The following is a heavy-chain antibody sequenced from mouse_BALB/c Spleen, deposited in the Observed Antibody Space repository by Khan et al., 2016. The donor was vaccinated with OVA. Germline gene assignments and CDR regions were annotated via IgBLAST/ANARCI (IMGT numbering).Heavy chain of an antibody. CDR3: AGYDWAY. V-gene: IGHV5-17*02. J-gene: IGHJ3*01. D-gene: IGHD2-2*01. CDR1: GFTFSSFG. CDR2: ISSGSSTI. Sequence: EVELVESGGGLVQPGGSRKLSCAASGFTFSSFGMHWVRQAPEKGLEWVAYISSGSSTIYYADTVKGRFTISRDNPKNTRFLQMTSLRSEDTAMYYCAGYDWAYWGQGTLVTVSA.